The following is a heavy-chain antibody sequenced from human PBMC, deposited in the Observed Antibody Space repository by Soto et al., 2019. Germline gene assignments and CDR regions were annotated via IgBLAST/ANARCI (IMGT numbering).Heavy chain of an antibody. D-gene: IGHD6-13*01. V-gene: IGHV1-18*01. Sequence: QVQLVQSGAEVKKPGASVKVSCKASGYTFTSYGISWVRQAPGQGLEWMGWISAYNVNTKYVQKFQGRVTMTTDTSTSTAYMELRSLRSDDTAVYYGERDAAAGLNDYWGQGTLVTVSS. CDR2: ISAYNVNT. CDR3: ERDAAAGLNDY. J-gene: IGHJ4*02. CDR1: GYTFTSYG.